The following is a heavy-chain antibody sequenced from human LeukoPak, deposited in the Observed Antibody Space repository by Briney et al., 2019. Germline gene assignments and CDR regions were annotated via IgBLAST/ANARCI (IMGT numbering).Heavy chain of an antibody. J-gene: IGHJ3*02. CDR2: IYYSGST. V-gene: IGHV4-59*12. CDR1: GGSISSYY. CDR3: VRDLSASNAFDI. Sequence: KSSETLSLTCTVSGGSISSYYWSWIRQPPGKGLEWIGYIYYSGSTNYNPSLKSQVTISVDTSKNQFSLKLSSVTAADTAVYYCVRDLSASNAFDIWGQGTMVTVSS.